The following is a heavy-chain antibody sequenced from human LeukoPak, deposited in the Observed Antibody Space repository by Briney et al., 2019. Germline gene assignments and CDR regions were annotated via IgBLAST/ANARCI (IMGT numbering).Heavy chain of an antibody. D-gene: IGHD3-10*01. CDR1: GGSISSYY. V-gene: IGHV4-59*01. CDR2: IYYSGST. Sequence: SETLSLTCTVSGGSISSYYWSWIRQPPGKGLEWIGYIYYSGSTNYNPSLKGRVTISVDTSKNQFSLKLSSVTAADTAVYYCASKYYGSGSPYYYYYMDVWGKGTTVTVSS. J-gene: IGHJ6*03. CDR3: ASKYYGSGSPYYYYYMDV.